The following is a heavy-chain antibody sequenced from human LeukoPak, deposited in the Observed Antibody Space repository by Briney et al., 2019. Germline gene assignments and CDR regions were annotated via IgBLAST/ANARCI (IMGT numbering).Heavy chain of an antibody. J-gene: IGHJ4*02. CDR3: ALGYCSGGSCPAFDY. V-gene: IGHV1-8*01. CDR1: GYTFTSYD. CDR2: MNPNSGNT. D-gene: IGHD2-15*01. Sequence: ASVKVSCKASGYTFTSYDINWVRQATGQGLERMGWMNPNSGNTGYAQKFQGRVTMTRNASISTAYMELSSLRSEDTAVYYCALGYCSGGSCPAFDYWGQGTLVTVSS.